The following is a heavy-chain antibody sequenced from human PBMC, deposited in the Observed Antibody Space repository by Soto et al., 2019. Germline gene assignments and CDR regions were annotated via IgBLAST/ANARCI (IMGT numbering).Heavy chain of an antibody. CDR3: ARDARRGRAARYSYYYGMDV. J-gene: IGHJ6*02. D-gene: IGHD6-6*01. V-gene: IGHV3-30-3*01. CDR2: ISYDGSNK. Sequence: PGGSLSLSCAASGFTFSSYAMHWVRQAPGKGLEWVAVISYDGSNKYYADSVKGRFTISRDNSKNTLYLQMNSLRAEDTAVYYCARDARRGRAARYSYYYGMDVWGQGTTVTVSS. CDR1: GFTFSSYA.